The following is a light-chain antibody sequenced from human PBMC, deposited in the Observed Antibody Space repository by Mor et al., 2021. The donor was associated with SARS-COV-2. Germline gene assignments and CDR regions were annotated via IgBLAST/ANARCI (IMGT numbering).Light chain of an antibody. CDR1: QSITNY. CDR3: QQYDSYPLT. Sequence: ITCRASQSITNYFNWYQQKPGKAPKLLISAVSRLQSGVPSRFTGSGSGTDFTLTISSLQPDDSAVYYCQQYDSYPLTFGGGSKVEIK. J-gene: IGKJ4*01. CDR2: AVS. V-gene: IGKV1-39*01.